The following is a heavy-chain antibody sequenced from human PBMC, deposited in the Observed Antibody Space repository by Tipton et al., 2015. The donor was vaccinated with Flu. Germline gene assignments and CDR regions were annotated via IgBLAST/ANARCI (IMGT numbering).Heavy chain of an antibody. V-gene: IGHV3-7*01. CDR3: ARDGPWEVGAPRGSQINFVDY. D-gene: IGHD1-26*01. CDR2: IKQDGSEK. Sequence: GSLRLSCVASGFTFTQYWMSWVRHAPGKGLEWVANIKQDGSEKYYVDSVRGRFTISRDNAENSLYLQLNSLRAEDTAIYYCARDGPWEVGAPRGSQINFVDYWGQGTLVTVSS. J-gene: IGHJ4*02. CDR1: GFTFTQYW.